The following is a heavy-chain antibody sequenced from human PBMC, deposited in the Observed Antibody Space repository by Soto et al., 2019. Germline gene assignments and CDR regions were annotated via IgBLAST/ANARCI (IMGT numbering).Heavy chain of an antibody. CDR1: GGSMRRSSYY. V-gene: IGHV4-39*01. J-gene: IGHJ4*02. CDR3: ATYSYLLDTSGYHDI. CDR2: ISYSGMT. Sequence: SETLSLTCTVSGGSMRRSSYYWGWIRQTPGTGLEWIASISYSGMTYYRHSLKGRVAISLDRSQNQFSLRLHSVTAADTALYYCATYSYLLDTSGYHDIWCQGLHVTVFS. D-gene: IGHD5-12*01.